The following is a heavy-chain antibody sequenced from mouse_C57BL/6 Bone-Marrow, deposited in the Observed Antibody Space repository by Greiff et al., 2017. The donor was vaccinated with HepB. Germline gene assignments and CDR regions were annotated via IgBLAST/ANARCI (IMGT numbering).Heavy chain of an antibody. CDR1: GYTFTSYW. V-gene: IGHV1-55*01. J-gene: IGHJ2*01. CDR2: IYPGSGST. Sequence: QVTLKVSGAELVKPGASVKMSCKASGYTFTSYWITWVKQRPGQGLEWIGDIYPGSGSTNYNEKFKSKATLTVDTSSSTAYMQLSSLTSEDSAVYYCARGDDYDGFDYWGQGTTLTVSS. CDR3: ARGDDYDGFDY. D-gene: IGHD2-4*01.